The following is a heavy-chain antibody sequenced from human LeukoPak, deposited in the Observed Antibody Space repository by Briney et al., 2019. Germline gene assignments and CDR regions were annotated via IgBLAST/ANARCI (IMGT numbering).Heavy chain of an antibody. D-gene: IGHD3-9*01. CDR3: ARALADILTGYQDY. V-gene: IGHV1-2*02. Sequence: GASVKVSCKASGYTFTSYDINWVRQATGQGLEWMGWINPNSGGTNYAQKFQGRVTMTRDTSISTAYMELSRLRSDDTAVYYCARALADILTGYQDYWGQGTLVTVSS. J-gene: IGHJ4*02. CDR2: INPNSGGT. CDR1: GYTFTSYD.